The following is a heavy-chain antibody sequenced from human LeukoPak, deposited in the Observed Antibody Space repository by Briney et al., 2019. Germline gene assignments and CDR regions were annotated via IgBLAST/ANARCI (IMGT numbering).Heavy chain of an antibody. CDR1: GFTFSSYS. D-gene: IGHD2-2*01. J-gene: IGHJ4*02. CDR3: APGYCSSTSCPHYFDY. V-gene: IGHV3-48*01. Sequence: GGSLRLSCAASGFTFSSYSMNWVRQAPGKGPEWVSYISSSSNTIYYADSVKGRFTISRDNAKNSLYLQMNSLRAEDTAVYYCAPGYCSSTSCPHYFDYWGQGTLVTVSS. CDR2: ISSSSNTI.